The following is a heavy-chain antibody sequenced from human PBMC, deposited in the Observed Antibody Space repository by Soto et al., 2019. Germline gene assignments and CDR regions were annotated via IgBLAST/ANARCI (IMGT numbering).Heavy chain of an antibody. CDR1: GYTFTSYG. D-gene: IGHD6-6*01. J-gene: IGHJ6*03. Sequence: QVQLVQSGAEVKKPGASVKVSCKASGYTFTSYGISWVRQAPGQGLEWMGWISAYNGNTNYAQKLQGRVTMPTDTYTSTADVEPRSLRSDDTAVYNCARRQLRGRPYEYYYMDVWGKGPPGTVSS. V-gene: IGHV1-18*01. CDR2: ISAYNGNT. CDR3: ARRQLRGRPYEYYYMDV.